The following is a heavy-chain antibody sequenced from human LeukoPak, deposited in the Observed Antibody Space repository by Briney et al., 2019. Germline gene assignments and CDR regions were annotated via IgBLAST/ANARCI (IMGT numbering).Heavy chain of an antibody. CDR2: INPNSGGT. D-gene: IGHD3-9*01. J-gene: IGHJ4*02. CDR3: ARDDDILTGTIDY. V-gene: IGHV1-2*02. CDR1: GYTFTGYY. Sequence: ASVKVSCKASGYTFTGYYMHWVRQAPGQGLEWMGWINPNSGGTNYAQKFQGRVTMTRDTSISTAYMELSRLRSDDTAVYYCARDDDILTGTIDYWGQGTLVTVSS.